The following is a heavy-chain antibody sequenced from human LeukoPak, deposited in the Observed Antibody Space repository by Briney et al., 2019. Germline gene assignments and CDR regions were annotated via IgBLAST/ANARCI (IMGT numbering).Heavy chain of an antibody. CDR2: INPNSGDT. J-gene: IGHJ4*02. CDR1: GYTFTVYS. CDR3: ARDYDILTGYFSPPDY. V-gene: IGHV1-2*02. Sequence: ASVKVSCKASGYTFTVYSMHWVGQAPGQGLEWMGWINPNSGDTKYSQNFQGRVTMSWDTSISTAYMELNRLTSDDTAVYYCARDYDILTGYFSPPDYWGQGTLVTVSS. D-gene: IGHD3-9*01.